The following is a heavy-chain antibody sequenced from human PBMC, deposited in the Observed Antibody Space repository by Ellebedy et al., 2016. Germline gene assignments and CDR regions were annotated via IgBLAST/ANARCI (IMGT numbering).Heavy chain of an antibody. CDR2: IYSGGST. CDR3: ARQGSEYCSGGSCTYFDY. J-gene: IGHJ4*02. CDR1: GFTVSSNY. V-gene: IGHV3-66*04. Sequence: GESLKISCAASGFTVSSNYMSWVRQAPGKGLEWVSVIYSGGSTYYADSVKGRFTISRDNSKNTLYLQMNSLRAEDTAVYYCARQGSEYCSGGSCTYFDYWGQGTLVTVSS. D-gene: IGHD2-15*01.